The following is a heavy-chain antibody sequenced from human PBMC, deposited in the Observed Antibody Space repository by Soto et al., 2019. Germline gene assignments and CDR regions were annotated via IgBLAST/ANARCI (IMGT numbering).Heavy chain of an antibody. V-gene: IGHV1-18*01. D-gene: IGHD3-10*01. Sequence: GASVKVSYKASGYTFTSYGISWVRQAPGQGLEWMGWISAYNGNTNYAQELQGRVTMTTDTSTSTAYMELRSLRSDDTAVYYCARMASSGSLNWFDPWGQGTLVTVSS. CDR2: ISAYNGNT. J-gene: IGHJ5*02. CDR1: GYTFTSYG. CDR3: ARMASSGSLNWFDP.